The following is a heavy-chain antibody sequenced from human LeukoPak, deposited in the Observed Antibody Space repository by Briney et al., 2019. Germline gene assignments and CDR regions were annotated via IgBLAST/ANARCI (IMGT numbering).Heavy chain of an antibody. CDR1: GITFSSYG. CDR2: ISSTGGTT. D-gene: IGHD6-13*01. V-gene: IGHV3-23*01. Sequence: PGGTLRLSCAASGITFSSYGMSWVRQAPGKGLEWVSSISSTGGTTYYADSVKGRFTISRDNSKNTLYLQMNSLRAEDTAVYYCANGGSSRFDPWGQGTLVTVSS. J-gene: IGHJ5*02. CDR3: ANGGSSRFDP.